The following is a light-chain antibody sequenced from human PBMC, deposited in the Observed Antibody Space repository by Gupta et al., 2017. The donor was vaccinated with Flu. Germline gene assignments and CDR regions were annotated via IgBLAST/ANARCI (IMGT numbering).Light chain of an antibody. CDR1: ESVRINY. V-gene: IGKV3-20*01. J-gene: IGKJ1*01. Sequence: RDTHTCKARESVRINYLAWCEQKHGQDPRLLIDGEATKATGIPDRFSGSGSGTNFTLTISRLEPEDFAVNYYQHYGSSPKTFGQGTKVEI. CDR3: QHYGSSPKT. CDR2: GEA.